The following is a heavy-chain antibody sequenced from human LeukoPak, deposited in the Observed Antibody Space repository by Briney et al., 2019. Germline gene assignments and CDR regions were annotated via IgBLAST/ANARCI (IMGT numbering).Heavy chain of an antibody. CDR1: VYTVTTYY. V-gene: IGHV1-46*01. CDR2: INPSGRAT. J-gene: IGHJ4*02. CDR3: GRETEIAAAASYFDY. D-gene: IGHD6-13*01. Sequence: ASVNLSFKAAVYTVTTYYIHWGRQPQGPGKGREGIINPSGRATTYAQKFQIRVTMNSHTSTTTVYMELSSLRSEDTAVSYCGRETEIAAAASYFDYWSQETLLTLPS.